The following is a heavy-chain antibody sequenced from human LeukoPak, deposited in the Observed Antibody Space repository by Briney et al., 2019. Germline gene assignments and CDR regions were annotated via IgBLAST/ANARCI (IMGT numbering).Heavy chain of an antibody. J-gene: IGHJ4*02. CDR3: ARAGLDYYDSSGYYREEFDY. Sequence: GGSLRLSCAASGFTFSDYWMHWVRQAPGKGLVWVSRISSDGSRVTYADSVKGRFTISRDNAKNSLYLQMNSLRAEDTAVYYCARAGLDYYDSSGYYREEFDYWGQGTLVTVSS. CDR1: GFTFSDYW. CDR2: ISSDGSRV. D-gene: IGHD3-22*01. V-gene: IGHV3-74*01.